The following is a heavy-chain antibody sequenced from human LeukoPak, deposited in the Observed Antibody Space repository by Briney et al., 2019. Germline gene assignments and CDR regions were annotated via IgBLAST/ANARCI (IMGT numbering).Heavy chain of an antibody. CDR1: GFTFSSYW. Sequence: GGSLRLSCAASGFTFSSYWMSWVRQAPGKGLEWVANIKQDGSEKYYVDSVKGRFTISRDNAKNSLYLQMNSLRDEDTAVYYCARDGLYSGTYYGAFDIWGQGTMVTVSS. CDR3: ARDGLYSGTYYGAFDI. D-gene: IGHD1-26*01. V-gene: IGHV3-7*01. J-gene: IGHJ3*02. CDR2: IKQDGSEK.